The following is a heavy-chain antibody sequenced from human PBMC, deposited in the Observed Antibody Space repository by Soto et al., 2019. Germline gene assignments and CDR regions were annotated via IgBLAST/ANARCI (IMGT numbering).Heavy chain of an antibody. CDR2: INTGNGDT. D-gene: IGHD6-13*01. V-gene: IGHV1-3*04. CDR1: GYTFTGYS. J-gene: IGHJ4*02. Sequence: ASVKVSCKASGYTFTGYSIHWVRQAPGQRLEWMGWINTGNGDTKSSQNFQGRVTFTRGTSASTAYMELSSLRSEDTAVYYCAKDSSWADYWGQGTLVTGLL. CDR3: AKDSSWADY.